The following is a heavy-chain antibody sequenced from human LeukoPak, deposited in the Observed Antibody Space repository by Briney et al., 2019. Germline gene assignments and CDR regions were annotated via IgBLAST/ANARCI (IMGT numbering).Heavy chain of an antibody. CDR3: ARLDIVVVPASVKFDY. CDR1: GGSISSSSYY. V-gene: IGHV4-39*01. CDR2: IYYSGST. Sequence: SETLSLTCTVSGGSISSSSYYWGWIRQPPGKGLEWIGRIYYSGSTYYNPSLKSRVTISVDTSKNQFSLKLSSVTAADTAVYYCARLDIVVVPASVKFDYWGQGTLVTVSS. D-gene: IGHD2-2*01. J-gene: IGHJ4*02.